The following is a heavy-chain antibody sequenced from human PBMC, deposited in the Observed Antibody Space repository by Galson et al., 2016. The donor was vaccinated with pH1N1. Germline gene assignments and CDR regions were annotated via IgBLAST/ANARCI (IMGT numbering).Heavy chain of an antibody. D-gene: IGHD4-23*01. J-gene: IGHJ3*01. CDR3: ARALYYGGNSIAFDV. V-gene: IGHV3-21*01. CDR1: GFTFSSNV. CDR2: ISSSSTYI. Sequence: SLRLSCAASGFTFSSNVMNWVRQAPGKGLEWVSSISSSSTYIYYADSVRGRFTISRDNAKNSLYLQMNSLRAEDTAIYYCARALYYGGNSIAFDVWGQGTMVTVSS.